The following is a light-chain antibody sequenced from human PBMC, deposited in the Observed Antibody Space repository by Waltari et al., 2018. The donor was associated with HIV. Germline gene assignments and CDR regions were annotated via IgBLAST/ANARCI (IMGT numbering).Light chain of an antibody. CDR2: KDN. CDR1: ALPKQF. CDR3: ESADDSGDHWV. V-gene: IGLV3-25*03. J-gene: IGLJ3*02. Sequence: SYELTQPPSVSVSPGPTATITCSGDALPKQFASWYQQMAGQAPLMVIYKDNKRPSGIPDRFSGSMSGATVMLIISGVLPEDEAVYYCESADDSGDHWVFGGGTKLSVL.